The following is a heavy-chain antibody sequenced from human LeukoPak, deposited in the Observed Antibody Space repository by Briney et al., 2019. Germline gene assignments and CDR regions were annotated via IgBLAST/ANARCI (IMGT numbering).Heavy chain of an antibody. CDR3: ARESSSWYLPYYYYYYYMDV. D-gene: IGHD6-13*01. V-gene: IGHV4-39*07. CDR1: GGSISSSSYY. CDR2: IYYSGST. Sequence: SETLSLTCTVSGGSISSSSYYWGWIRQPPGKGLEWIGSIYYSGSTYYNPSLKSRVTISVDTSKNQFSLKLSSVTAADTAVYYCARESSSWYLPYYYYYYYMDVWGKGTTVTASS. J-gene: IGHJ6*03.